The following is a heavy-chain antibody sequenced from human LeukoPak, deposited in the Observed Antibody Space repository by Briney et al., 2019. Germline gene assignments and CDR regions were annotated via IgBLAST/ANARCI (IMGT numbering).Heavy chain of an antibody. Sequence: PWASVKVSCKASGGTFSSYAISWVRQAPGQGLEWMGGIIPIFGTANYAQKFQGRVTTTTDESTSTAYMELSSLRSEDTAVYYCARVLRFLEWLGHYAFDIWGQGTMVTVSS. CDR3: ARVLRFLEWLGHYAFDI. D-gene: IGHD3-3*01. J-gene: IGHJ3*02. V-gene: IGHV1-69*05. CDR1: GGTFSSYA. CDR2: IIPIFGTA.